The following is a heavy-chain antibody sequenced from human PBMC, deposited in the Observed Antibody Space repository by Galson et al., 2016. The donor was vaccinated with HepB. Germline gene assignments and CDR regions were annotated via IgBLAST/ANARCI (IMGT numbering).Heavy chain of an antibody. CDR1: GGSIISSSYY. V-gene: IGHV4-39*01. CDR3: ANGLLFDY. CDR2: IYYSGST. Sequence: SETLSLTCTVSGGSIISSSYYWGWIRQPPGKGLEWIGSIYYSGSTYYNPSLKSRVTISVDTSKNQFSLKLSSVTAADTAVYYCANGLLFDYWGQGTLVTVSS. J-gene: IGHJ4*02.